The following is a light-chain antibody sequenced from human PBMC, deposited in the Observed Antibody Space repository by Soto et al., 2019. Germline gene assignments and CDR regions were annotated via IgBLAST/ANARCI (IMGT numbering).Light chain of an antibody. CDR3: KQLNSYPIT. J-gene: IGKJ5*01. V-gene: IGKV1-9*01. CDR2: AAS. CDR1: QGLSSD. Sequence: DIQLTQSPSFLSASVGDRVTITCRASQGLSSDLAWYQQKPGKAPKLLIYAASTLQSGVPSRFSGSGSGTEFTPTISSLQPEDFATYSCKQLNSYPITFGQGTRLEIK.